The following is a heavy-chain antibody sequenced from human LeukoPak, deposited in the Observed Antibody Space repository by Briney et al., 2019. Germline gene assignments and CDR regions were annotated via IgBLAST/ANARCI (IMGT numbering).Heavy chain of an antibody. CDR3: ARDLSSSITMVVVVNYQDSFDY. D-gene: IGHD3-22*01. Sequence: ASVKVSRKASGYTFTGYYMHWVRQAPGQGLEWMGRINPNSGGTNYAQKFQGRVTMTRDTSICTAYMELSRLRSDDTAVYYCARDLSSSITMVVVVNYQDSFDYWGQGTLVTVSS. CDR1: GYTFTGYY. J-gene: IGHJ4*02. V-gene: IGHV1-2*06. CDR2: INPNSGGT.